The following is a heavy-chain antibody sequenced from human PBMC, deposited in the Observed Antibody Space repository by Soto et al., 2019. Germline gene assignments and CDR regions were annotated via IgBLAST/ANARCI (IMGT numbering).Heavy chain of an antibody. CDR2: IYYSGST. CDR1: GGSISSSSYY. Sequence: PSETLSLTCTVSGGSISSSSYYWGWIRQPPGKGLEWIGSIYYSGSTYYNPSLKGRVTISVDTSKNQFSLKLSSVTAADTAVYYCARHDPPNLQWLVRLTEYNWFDPWGQGTLVTVSS. V-gene: IGHV4-39*01. CDR3: ARHDPPNLQWLVRLTEYNWFDP. D-gene: IGHD6-19*01. J-gene: IGHJ5*02.